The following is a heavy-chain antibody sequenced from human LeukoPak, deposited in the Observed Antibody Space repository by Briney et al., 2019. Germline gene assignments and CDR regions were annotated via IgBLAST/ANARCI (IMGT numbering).Heavy chain of an antibody. CDR3: ARISRSSSWPFDY. D-gene: IGHD6-13*01. J-gene: IGHJ4*02. Sequence: SETLSLTCTVSGGSISSSSYYWGWLRQPPGKGLEWIGSIYYSGSTYYNPSLKSRVTISVDTSKNQFSLKLSSVTAADTAVYYCARISRSSSWPFDYWGQGTLVTVSS. V-gene: IGHV4-39*01. CDR1: GGSISSSSYY. CDR2: IYYSGST.